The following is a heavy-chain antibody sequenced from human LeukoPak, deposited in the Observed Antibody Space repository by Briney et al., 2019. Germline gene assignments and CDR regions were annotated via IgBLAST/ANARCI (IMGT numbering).Heavy chain of an antibody. Sequence: ASVKVSCKASGYTFTGYHLHWVRQAPGQGLEWMGRINPDRGATDYSQKFQGRVTIAGDTSIGTAYMELSSLRSDDTAVYYCASGTFGDYSLDFWGQGTLVTVSS. CDR1: GYTFTGYH. J-gene: IGHJ4*02. CDR3: ASGTFGDYSLDF. CDR2: INPDRGAT. V-gene: IGHV1-2*06. D-gene: IGHD4-17*01.